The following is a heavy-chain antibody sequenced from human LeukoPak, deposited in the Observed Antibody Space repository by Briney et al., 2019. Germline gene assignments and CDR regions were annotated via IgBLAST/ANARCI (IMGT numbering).Heavy chain of an antibody. V-gene: IGHV3-7*01. CDR1: GFTFSRYW. CDR3: GVSPRREAFDI. CDR2: IAQDGSEK. J-gene: IGHJ3*02. Sequence: TGGSLRLSCTASGFTFSRYWMSWVRQAPGKGLEWVANIAQDGSEKYYVDSVKGRFTISRDNAKNSVYLQMNSLRAEATAVYYCGVSPRREAFDIWGQGTMVTVSS.